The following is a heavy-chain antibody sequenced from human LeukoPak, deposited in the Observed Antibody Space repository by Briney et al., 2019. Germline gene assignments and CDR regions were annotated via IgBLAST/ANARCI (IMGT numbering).Heavy chain of an antibody. Sequence: PSETLSLTCTVSSGSISSYFWSWIRQPAEKGLEWIGHIYTSGSTNTNYNPSLKSRVTMSADTSKNQFSLKLSSVTAADTAVYYCARGLTPYYYDSSGYLADDYWGQGTLVTVSS. V-gene: IGHV4-4*07. D-gene: IGHD3-22*01. CDR1: SGSISSYF. CDR2: IYTSGSTNT. CDR3: ARGLTPYYYDSSGYLADDY. J-gene: IGHJ4*02.